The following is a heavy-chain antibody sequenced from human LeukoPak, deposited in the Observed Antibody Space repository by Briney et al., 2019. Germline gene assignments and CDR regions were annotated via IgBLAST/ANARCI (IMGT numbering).Heavy chain of an antibody. CDR3: ARGYGSGSYYGN. CDR2: ISYDESNK. CDR1: GFTFSSYA. Sequence: QPGRSLRLSCAASGFTFSSYAMHWVRQAPGKGLEWVAVISYDESNKYYADSVKGRFTISRDNSKNTLYLQMNSLRAEDTAVYYCARGYGSGSYYGNWGQGTLVTVSS. J-gene: IGHJ4*02. D-gene: IGHD3-10*01. V-gene: IGHV3-30-3*01.